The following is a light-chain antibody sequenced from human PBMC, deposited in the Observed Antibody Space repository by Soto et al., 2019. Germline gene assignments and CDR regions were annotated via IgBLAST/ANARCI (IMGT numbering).Light chain of an antibody. CDR2: EVS. CDR1: TSDVGGYDY. CDR3: SLYTSSSTYV. V-gene: IGLV2-14*01. Sequence: QSALTQPASVSGSPGQSITISCTGTTSDVGGYDYVSWYQQHPGQAPKLLIYEVSHRPSGVPDRFSGSKSGNTASLTISGLQAEDEADYYCSLYTSSSTYVFGTGTKVTVL. J-gene: IGLJ1*01.